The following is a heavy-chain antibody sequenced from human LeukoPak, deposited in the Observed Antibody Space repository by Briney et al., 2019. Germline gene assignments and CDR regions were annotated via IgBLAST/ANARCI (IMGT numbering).Heavy chain of an antibody. D-gene: IGHD3-22*01. Sequence: GRSLRLSCAASGFTFDDYAVHWVRQAPGKGLEWVSGISWNSGSIGYADSVKGRFTISRDNAKNSLYLQMNSLRAEDTALYYCAKDISYRDYYDSSGLDYWGQGTLVTVSS. CDR1: GFTFDDYA. CDR2: ISWNSGSI. V-gene: IGHV3-9*01. CDR3: AKDISYRDYYDSSGLDY. J-gene: IGHJ4*02.